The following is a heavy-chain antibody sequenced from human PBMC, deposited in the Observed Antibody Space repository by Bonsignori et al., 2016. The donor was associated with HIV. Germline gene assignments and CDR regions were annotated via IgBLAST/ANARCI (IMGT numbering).Heavy chain of an antibody. Sequence: SETLSLTCTVSGGSISSGSYYWSWIRAARREGTGVDWAYLYQWEHQLQPSLKSRVTISVDTSKNQFSLKLSSVTAADTAVYYCASHSSSSPFDYWGQGTLVTVSS. D-gene: IGHD6-6*01. CDR3: ASHSSSSPFDY. CDR2: LYQWEH. J-gene: IGHJ4*02. V-gene: IGHV4-61*02. CDR1: GGSISSGSYY.